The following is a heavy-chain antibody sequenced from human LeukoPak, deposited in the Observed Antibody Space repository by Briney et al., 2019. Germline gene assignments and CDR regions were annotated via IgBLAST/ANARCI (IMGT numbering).Heavy chain of an antibody. Sequence: ASVKVSCKASGYTFTGYYMHWVRQAPGQGLEWMGWINPNSGGTNYAQKFQGRVTMTRDTSISTAYMELSRLRSDDTAVYHCATGIIAAADTFDYWGQGTLVTVSS. CDR2: INPNSGGT. V-gene: IGHV1-2*02. J-gene: IGHJ4*02. D-gene: IGHD6-13*01. CDR1: GYTFTGYY. CDR3: ATGIIAAADTFDY.